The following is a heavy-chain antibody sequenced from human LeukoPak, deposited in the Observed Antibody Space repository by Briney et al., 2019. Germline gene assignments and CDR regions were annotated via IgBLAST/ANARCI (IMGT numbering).Heavy chain of an antibody. CDR1: GFTFSAYA. Sequence: RGSLRLSCAASGFTFSAYAMHWVRQAPGKGLEWVAVIWYDGSNKYYADSVKGRFTISRDNSKNTLYLQMNSLRAEDTAVYYCARGVRPSPYYYYYGMDVWGQGTTVTVSS. V-gene: IGHV3-33*08. CDR2: IWYDGSNK. CDR3: ARGVRPSPYYYYYGMDV. J-gene: IGHJ6*02.